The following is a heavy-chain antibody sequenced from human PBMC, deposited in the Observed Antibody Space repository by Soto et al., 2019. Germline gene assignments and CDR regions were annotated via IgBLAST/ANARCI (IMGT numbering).Heavy chain of an antibody. V-gene: IGHV1-69*06. CDR3: ARAIKRWEVNYYFDF. J-gene: IGHJ4*02. Sequence: QVVLLQSGAEVQEPGSSVRVSCQVSGSTFNNFAFSWVRRAPGHGPEWMGGIVVDSNTAEYSQRFQDRVTITADTSTDTLYMELGSLTFEDTAVYYCARAIKRWEVNYYFDFWGQGTLVTVSS. D-gene: IGHD1-26*01. CDR2: IVVDSNTA. CDR1: GSTFNNFA.